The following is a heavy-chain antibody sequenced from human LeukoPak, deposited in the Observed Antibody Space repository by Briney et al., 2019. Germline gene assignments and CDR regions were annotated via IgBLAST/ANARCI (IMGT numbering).Heavy chain of an antibody. V-gene: IGHV1-46*01. Sequence: ASVKVSCKASGYTFTSYHMHWVRQAPGQGLEWMGIIKPNGDRKRYAQNFQGRVTMTRDTSTSTVYMELSSLRSEDTALYYCARGRIIRGYFDYWGQGTLVTVSS. J-gene: IGHJ4*02. CDR3: ARGRIIRGYFDY. CDR1: GYTFTSYH. CDR2: IKPNGDRK. D-gene: IGHD2/OR15-2a*01.